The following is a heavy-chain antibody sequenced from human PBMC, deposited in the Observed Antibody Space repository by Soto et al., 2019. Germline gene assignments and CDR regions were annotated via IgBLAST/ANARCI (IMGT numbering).Heavy chain of an antibody. CDR1: GFTFSSYA. J-gene: IGHJ4*02. Sequence: EVQLLESGGGLVQPGGSLRLSCAASGFTFSSYAMSWVRQAPGKGLEWVSAISGSGGSTYYADSVKGRFTISRDNSKNPLYLQMNSLRAEDTAVYYCAKDPYYDSSGYYVYWGQGTLVTVSS. D-gene: IGHD3-22*01. CDR3: AKDPYYDSSGYYVY. V-gene: IGHV3-23*01. CDR2: ISGSGGST.